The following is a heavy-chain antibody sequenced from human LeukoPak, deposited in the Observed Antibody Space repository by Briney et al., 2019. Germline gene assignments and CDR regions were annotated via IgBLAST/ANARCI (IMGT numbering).Heavy chain of an antibody. J-gene: IGHJ3*01. CDR2: ISYDGSNK. Sequence: EPGRSLRLSCAASGFTFSSYAMHWVRQAPGKGLEWVAVISYDGSNKYYADSVKGRFTISRDNSKNTLYLQMNSLRAEDTAVYYCARDADMVTFGGVIVPFDFWGQGTMVTVSS. CDR3: ARDADMVTFGGVIVPFDF. D-gene: IGHD3-16*02. V-gene: IGHV3-30-3*01. CDR1: GFTFSSYA.